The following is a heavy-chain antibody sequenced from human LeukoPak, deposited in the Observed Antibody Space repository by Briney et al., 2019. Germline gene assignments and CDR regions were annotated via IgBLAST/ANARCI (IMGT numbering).Heavy chain of an antibody. CDR2: IIPIFGTA. J-gene: IGHJ5*02. CDR3: ARAKYCSSTSCYNMYNWFDP. Sequence: SVKVSCKASGGTFISYAISWVRQAPGQGLEWMGGIIPIFGTANYAQKFQGRVTITADESTSTAYMELSSLRSEDTAVYYCARAKYCSSTSCYNMYNWFDPWGQGTLVTVSS. V-gene: IGHV1-69*13. D-gene: IGHD2-2*02. CDR1: GGTFISYA.